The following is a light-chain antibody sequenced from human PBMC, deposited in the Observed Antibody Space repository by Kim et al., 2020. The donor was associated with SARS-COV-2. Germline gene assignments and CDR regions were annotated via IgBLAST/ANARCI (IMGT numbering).Light chain of an antibody. J-gene: IGLJ2*01. CDR1: SLRSYY. V-gene: IGLV3-19*01. Sequence: SSELTQDPAVSVALGQTVRITYQGDSLRSYYASWYQQKPGQAPLLVIYGKNNRPSRIPDRFSGSSSGSTSSLTITGAQAEDEADYYCNSRDSSGDHVLFGGGTQLTVL. CDR2: GKN. CDR3: NSRDSSGDHVL.